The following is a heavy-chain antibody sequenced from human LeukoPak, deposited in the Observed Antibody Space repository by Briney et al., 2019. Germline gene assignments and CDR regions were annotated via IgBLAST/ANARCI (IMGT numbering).Heavy chain of an antibody. D-gene: IGHD6-19*01. CDR1: GFTVSRKY. Sequence: GGSLRLSCAASGFTVSRKYMNWVRQAPGKGLEWVSVIYRGASTYYADPVKGRFTISRDRSKNTLYTQMNSLRPEDTALYYCARANTGRYPLGPIDIWGQGTMVTVSS. CDR3: ARANTGRYPLGPIDI. V-gene: IGHV3-66*01. J-gene: IGHJ3*02. CDR2: IYRGAST.